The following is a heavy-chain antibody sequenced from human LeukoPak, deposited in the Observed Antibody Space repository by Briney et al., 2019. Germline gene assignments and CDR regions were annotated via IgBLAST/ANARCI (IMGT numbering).Heavy chain of an antibody. J-gene: IGHJ4*02. Sequence: GGSLRLSCAASGFTFSDDYMSWIRQVPGKGLEWVSYITGSSSYTNYVDSVKGRFTISRDNANNSLYLQMNSLRAEDTAVYYCAKDQGYSGYGPGDSWGQGTLVTVSS. CDR1: GFTFSDDY. D-gene: IGHD5-12*01. V-gene: IGHV3-11*03. CDR3: AKDQGYSGYGPGDS. CDR2: ITGSSSYT.